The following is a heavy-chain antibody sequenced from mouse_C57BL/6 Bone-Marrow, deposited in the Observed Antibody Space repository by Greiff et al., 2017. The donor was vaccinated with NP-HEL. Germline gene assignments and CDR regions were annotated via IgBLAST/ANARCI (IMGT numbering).Heavy chain of an antibody. V-gene: IGHV1-9*01. CDR3: ARPPYYGSRGGLAY. D-gene: IGHD1-1*01. J-gene: IGHJ3*01. CDR1: GYTFTGYW. CDR2: ILPGSGST. Sequence: VQLQQSGAELMKPGASVTLSCKATGYTFTGYWIEWVKQRPGHGLEWLGEILPGSGSTNYNEKFKGKATFTAATSSNTAYMQLSSLTTEDSAIYYCARPPYYGSRGGLAYWGQGTLVTVSA.